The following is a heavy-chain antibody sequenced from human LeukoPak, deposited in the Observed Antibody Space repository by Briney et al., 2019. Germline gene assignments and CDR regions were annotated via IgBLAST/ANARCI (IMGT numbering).Heavy chain of an antibody. J-gene: IGHJ4*02. CDR3: ARDLTTVTTQPRFGY. Sequence: WGSLRLSCAASGFTLSSYAMHLVRQAPGKGTEWEAVISYDGSNKYYADSVKGRFTISRDNYKNLLYMQMNSLRAEDSAVYYCARDLTTVTTQPRFGYWGQGTLVTVSS. CDR2: ISYDGSNK. CDR1: GFTLSSYA. V-gene: IGHV3-30*04. D-gene: IGHD4-17*01.